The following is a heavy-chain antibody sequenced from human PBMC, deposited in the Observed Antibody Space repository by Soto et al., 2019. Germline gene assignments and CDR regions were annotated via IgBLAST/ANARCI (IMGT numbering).Heavy chain of an antibody. CDR3: ARGGSSWSAEYYQH. J-gene: IGHJ1*01. CDR2: ISGYNGNT. V-gene: IGHV1-18*01. D-gene: IGHD6-13*01. CDR1: GYTFSNYG. Sequence: QVQLVQSGAEVKKPGASVKVSCKASGYTFSNYGISWVRQAPGQGPEWMGWISGYNGNTNYAQTLQGRVTMTTDTSTSTANMELRSLRDDDTAVYYCARGGSSWSAEYYQHWGQGTLVIVSS.